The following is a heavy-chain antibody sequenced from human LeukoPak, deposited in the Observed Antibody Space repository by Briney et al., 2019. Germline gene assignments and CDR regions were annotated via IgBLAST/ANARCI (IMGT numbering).Heavy chain of an antibody. V-gene: IGHV4-59*12. CDR3: ARAFAGSTSYYYYYMDV. D-gene: IGHD2-2*01. J-gene: IGHJ6*03. CDR1: GGSISSYY. CDR2: IYYSGST. Sequence: TSETLSLTCTVSGGSISSYYWSWIRQPPGKGLEWIGYIYYSGSTNYNPSLKSRVTISVDTSKNQFSLKLSSVTAADTAVYYCARAFAGSTSYYYYYMDVWGKGTTVTVSS.